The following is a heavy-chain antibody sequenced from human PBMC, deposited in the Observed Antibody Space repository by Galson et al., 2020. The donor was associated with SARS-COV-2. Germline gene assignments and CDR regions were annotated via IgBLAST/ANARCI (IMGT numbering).Heavy chain of an antibody. CDR2: IYNTGTT. Sequence: SETLSLTCTVSGASISSSGYYWGWIRQPPGKGLEWIGNIYNTGTTYYNPSLKSRVTISVDTSKNQFSLKLSSVTAADTAVFYCARQDGSGRRTSYYFDQWGQGILVTVSA. CDR1: GASISSSGYY. J-gene: IGHJ4*02. D-gene: IGHD3-10*01. CDR3: ARQDGSGRRTSYYFDQ. V-gene: IGHV4-39*01.